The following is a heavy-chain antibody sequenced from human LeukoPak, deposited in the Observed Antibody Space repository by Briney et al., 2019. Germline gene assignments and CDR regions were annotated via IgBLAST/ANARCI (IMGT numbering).Heavy chain of an antibody. CDR1: GFTFSSYG. CDR2: IRYDGSNK. J-gene: IGHJ5*02. V-gene: IGHV3-30*02. Sequence: GGSLRLSCAPTGFTFSSYGMHWVRQAPGKGLEWVAFIRYDGSNKYYADSVKGRFTISRDNSKNTLYLQMNSLRAEDTAVYYCAKGDTLLWFGDHRGGWFDPWGQGTLVTVSS. CDR3: AKGDTLLWFGDHRGGWFDP. D-gene: IGHD3-10*01.